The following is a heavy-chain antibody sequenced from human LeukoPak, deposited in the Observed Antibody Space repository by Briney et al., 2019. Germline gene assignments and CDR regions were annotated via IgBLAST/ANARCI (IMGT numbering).Heavy chain of an antibody. CDR2: INPNSGGT. CDR3: ARTDSSGYYPYYFDY. D-gene: IGHD3-22*01. Sequence: GASVKVSCKASGYTFTGYYMHWLRQAPGQGLEWMGRINPNSGGTNYAQKFQGRVTMTRDTSISTAYMELSRLRSDDTAVYYCARTDSSGYYPYYFDYWGQGTLVTVSS. CDR1: GYTFTGYY. J-gene: IGHJ4*02. V-gene: IGHV1-2*06.